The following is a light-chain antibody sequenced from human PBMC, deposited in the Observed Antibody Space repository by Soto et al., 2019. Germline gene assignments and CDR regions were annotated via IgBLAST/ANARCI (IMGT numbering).Light chain of an antibody. V-gene: IGKV3-20*01. CDR3: QHYDSLPIT. Sequence: EVVLTQSPGTLSLSPGERATLSCRASQTVRNNYLAWYQQKPGQAPRLLIYDASSRATGIPDRFSGGGSGTDFTPTISRLEPEDFAVFYCQHYDSLPITFGQGTRLEIK. CDR2: DAS. CDR1: QTVRNNY. J-gene: IGKJ5*01.